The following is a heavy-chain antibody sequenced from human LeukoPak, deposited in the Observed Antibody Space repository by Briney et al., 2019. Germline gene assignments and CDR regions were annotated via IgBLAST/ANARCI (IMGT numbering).Heavy chain of an antibody. V-gene: IGHV3-48*03. D-gene: IGHD3-10*02. CDR2: ISSSGSTI. J-gene: IGHJ6*04. Sequence: GGALRLSCAASGFTFRSYWMSWVRQAPGKGLEWVSYISSSGSTIYYADSVKGRFTISRDNAKNSLYLQMNSLRAEDTAVYYCAELGITMIGGVWGKGTTVTISS. CDR3: AELGITMIGGV. CDR1: GFTFRSYW.